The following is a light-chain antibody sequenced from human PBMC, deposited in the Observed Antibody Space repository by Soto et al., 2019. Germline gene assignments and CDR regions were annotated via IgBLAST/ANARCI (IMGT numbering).Light chain of an antibody. J-gene: IGLJ3*02. CDR3: ASYTRSSTLV. Sequence: QSVLTQPASVSGSPGQSITISCTGTSSDVGAYNYVSWYQQLPGKAPKLMIFDVSNRPSGVSNRFSGSKSGNTASLTISGLQAEDEDDYYCASYTRSSTLVFGGGTKVTVL. CDR2: DVS. CDR1: SSDVGAYNY. V-gene: IGLV2-14*01.